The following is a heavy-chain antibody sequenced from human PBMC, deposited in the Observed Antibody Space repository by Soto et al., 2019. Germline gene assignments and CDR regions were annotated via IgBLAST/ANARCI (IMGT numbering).Heavy chain of an antibody. CDR3: ARGFKARLVVTAPGDY. J-gene: IGHJ4*02. D-gene: IGHD2-21*02. CDR1: AYTFTSYA. V-gene: IGHV7-4-1*01. CDR2: INTNTGNP. Sequence: XSVKVSCKASAYTFTSYAMKWVRQAPGQGLEWMGWINTNTGNPTYAQGFTGRFVFSLDTSVSTAYLQICSLKAEDTGVYYCARGFKARLVVTAPGDYWGQGTLVTVSS.